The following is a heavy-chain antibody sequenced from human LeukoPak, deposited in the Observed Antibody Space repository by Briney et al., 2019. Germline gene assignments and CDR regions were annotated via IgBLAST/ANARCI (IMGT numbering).Heavy chain of an antibody. V-gene: IGHV4-59*12. J-gene: IGHJ5*02. D-gene: IGHD2-2*01. CDR2: IYYSGST. CDR1: GGSISSYY. Sequence: SETLSLTCTVSGGSISSYYWSWIRQPPGKGLEWIGYIYYSGSTNYNPSLKSRVTISVDTSKNQFSLMLTSMTAADTAVYYCVKLGVVGIDQNWFDPWGQGTLVTVSS. CDR3: VKLGVVGIDQNWFDP.